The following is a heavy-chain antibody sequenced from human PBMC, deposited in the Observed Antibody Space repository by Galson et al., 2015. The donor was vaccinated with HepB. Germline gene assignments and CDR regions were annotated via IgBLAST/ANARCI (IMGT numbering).Heavy chain of an antibody. CDR3: AKGRLYGAYDSPD. CDR2: ISYDGSNK. J-gene: IGHJ4*02. CDR1: GFTFSSYG. V-gene: IGHV3-30*18. Sequence: SLRLSCAASGFTFSSYGMHWVRQAPGKGLEWVAVISYDGSNKYYADSVKGRFTISRDNSKNTLYLQMNSLRAEDTAVYYCAKGRLYGAYDSPDWGQGTLVTVSS. D-gene: IGHD5-12*01.